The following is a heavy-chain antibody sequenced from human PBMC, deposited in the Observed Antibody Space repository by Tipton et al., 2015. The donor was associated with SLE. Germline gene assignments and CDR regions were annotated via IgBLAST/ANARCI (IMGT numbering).Heavy chain of an antibody. CDR2: INHSGST. CDR1: GGSFSGYY. CDR3: ARASSGYYYDC. D-gene: IGHD3-22*01. V-gene: IGHV4-34*01. J-gene: IGHJ4*02. Sequence: TLSLTCAVYGGSFSGYYWSWIRQPPGKGLEWIGEINHSGSTNYNPSLKSRVTISVDTSKNHFSLKLSSVTAADTAIYYCARASSGYYYDCWGQGTLVTVSS.